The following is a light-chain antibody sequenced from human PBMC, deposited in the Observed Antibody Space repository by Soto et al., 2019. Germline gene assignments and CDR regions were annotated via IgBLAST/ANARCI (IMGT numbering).Light chain of an antibody. J-gene: IGKJ1*01. CDR2: DAS. CDR3: QQYTNTNNPWM. Sequence: DIHVTHSPPTLSASVGDRVTITCRASQTISTWMAWYQQKPGKAPNLLVYDASTLQSGVASRFSGSGSGTEFTLIISGLQPDDSATYYCQQYTNTNNPWMFGQGTKVDIK. CDR1: QTISTW. V-gene: IGKV1-5*01.